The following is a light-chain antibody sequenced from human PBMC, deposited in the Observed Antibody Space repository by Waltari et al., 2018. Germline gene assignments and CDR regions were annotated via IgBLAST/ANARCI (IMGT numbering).Light chain of an antibody. CDR2: GNS. Sequence: QSVLTQPPSVSGAPGQRVTISCTGSSSNIGAPYDVHWYRQLPGTAPKLLIFGNSNRPSGGPDLFPGSKSGTSASLASTGLQAEDEADYYCQSYDSSLSGSDVVFGGGTKLTVL. CDR1: SSNIGAPYD. J-gene: IGLJ2*01. CDR3: QSYDSSLSGSDVV. V-gene: IGLV1-40*01.